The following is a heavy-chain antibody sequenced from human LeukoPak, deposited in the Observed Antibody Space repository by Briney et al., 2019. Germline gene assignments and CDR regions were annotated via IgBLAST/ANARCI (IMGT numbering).Heavy chain of an antibody. V-gene: IGHV3-21*01. CDR1: GFTFSSYS. CDR2: TSSSSSYI. CDR3: ARLKAVAGPHYYFDY. D-gene: IGHD6-19*01. Sequence: GGSLRLSCAASGFTFSSYSMNWVRQAPGKGLEWVSSTSSSSSYIYYADSVKGRFTIFRDNAKNSLYLQMNSLRIDDTAVYYCARLKAVAGPHYYFDYWGQGTLVTVSS. J-gene: IGHJ4*02.